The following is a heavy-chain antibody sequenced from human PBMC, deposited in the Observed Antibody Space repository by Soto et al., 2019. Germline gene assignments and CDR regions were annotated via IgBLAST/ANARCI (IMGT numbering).Heavy chain of an antibody. CDR2: ISYDGSNK. CDR3: ARGRYSSSWYNWFDP. D-gene: IGHD6-6*01. V-gene: IGHV3-30-3*01. Sequence: SLRLSCAASGFTFSSYAMHWVRQAPGKGLEWVAVISYDGSNKYYADSVKGRFTIPRDNAKNSLYLQMNSLRAEDTAVYYCARGRYSSSWYNWFDPWGQGTLVTVSS. J-gene: IGHJ5*02. CDR1: GFTFSSYA.